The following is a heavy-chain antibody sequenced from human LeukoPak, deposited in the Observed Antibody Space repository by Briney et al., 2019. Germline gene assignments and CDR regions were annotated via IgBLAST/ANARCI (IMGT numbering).Heavy chain of an antibody. D-gene: IGHD2-21*02. CDR2: FLVSGGST. CDR3: ANSVVTTKGDY. V-gene: IGHV3-23*01. J-gene: IGHJ4*02. CDR1: GYTFSTYS. Sequence: GGSLRLSCAASGYTFSTYSINCVRGARGGGGVGVSHFLVSGGSTSYADSVKGRFTISRDNSKNTLYLQMNSLSAEDTAVYYCANSVVTTKGDYWGQGTLVTVSS.